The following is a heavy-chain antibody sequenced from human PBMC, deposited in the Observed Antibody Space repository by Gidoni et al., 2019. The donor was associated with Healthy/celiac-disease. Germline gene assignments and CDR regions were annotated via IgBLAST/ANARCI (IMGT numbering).Heavy chain of an antibody. CDR2: IYYSGST. J-gene: IGHJ4*02. V-gene: IGHV4-59*01. CDR3: ARGGDRISGDSSGWTRFDY. D-gene: IGHD6-19*01. CDR1: GGSISSYY. Sequence: QVQLQESGPGLVKPSETLSLTCTVSGGSISSYYWSWIRQAPGKGLEWICYIYYSGSTNYNTSLKSRVTISEDTSKNQCSLKLSSVTAADTAVYYWARGGDRISGDSSGWTRFDYWGQGTLVTVSS.